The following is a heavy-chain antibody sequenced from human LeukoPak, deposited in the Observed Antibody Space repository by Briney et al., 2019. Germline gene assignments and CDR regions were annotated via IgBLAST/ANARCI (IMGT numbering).Heavy chain of an antibody. V-gene: IGHV3-30*04. CDR1: GFTFSSYA. J-gene: IGHJ4*02. CDR2: ISDDGSNG. D-gene: IGHD1-26*01. CDR3: VREVTSGSFDY. Sequence: PGGSLRLSCAASGFTFSSYAMHWVRQAPGRGLEWVTVISDDGSNGYYAGSVKGRLTISRDNSQNTLHVQMSSLRPEDTAVYYCVREVTSGSFDYWGQGTLVTVSS.